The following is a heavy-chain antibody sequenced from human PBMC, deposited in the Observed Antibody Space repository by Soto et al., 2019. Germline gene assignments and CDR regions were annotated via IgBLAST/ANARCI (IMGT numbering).Heavy chain of an antibody. Sequence: PGASLRLSCAASGFSFSSYTMNWVRQAPGKGLEWVSYISSTGNTIYYANSVKGRFTISRDNAKNSLYLQMNGLTDEDTAVYYCARETTVTDSFDIWGQGTMVTVSS. V-gene: IGHV3-48*02. CDR1: GFSFSSYT. CDR2: ISSTGNTI. CDR3: ARETTVTDSFDI. D-gene: IGHD4-17*01. J-gene: IGHJ3*02.